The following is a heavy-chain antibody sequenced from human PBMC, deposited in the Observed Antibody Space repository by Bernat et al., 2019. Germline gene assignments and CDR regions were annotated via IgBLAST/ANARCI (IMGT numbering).Heavy chain of an antibody. J-gene: IGHJ3*02. Sequence: EVQVVESGGGLVQPGGSLRLSCAGSGFTFRSYWMHWVRQVPGKGLVWVSRMNSDGSSTTYADSVKGRFTISRDNAKNTVYLQMNSLRAEDTAVYHCGGLGASGDIWGQGTLVTVSS. V-gene: IGHV3-74*03. D-gene: IGHD3-10*01. CDR3: GGLGASGDI. CDR2: MNSDGSST. CDR1: GFTFRSYW.